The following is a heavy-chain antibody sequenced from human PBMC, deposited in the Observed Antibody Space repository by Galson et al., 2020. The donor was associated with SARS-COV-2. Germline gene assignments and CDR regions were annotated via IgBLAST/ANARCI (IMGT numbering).Heavy chain of an antibody. CDR1: GFTFSSYS. J-gene: IGHJ3*02. CDR3: ARSKVTGYSSYYWPNAFEI. D-gene: IGHD6-19*01. Sequence: NSGGSLRLSCAASGFTFSSYSMNWVRQAPGKGLEWVSSISSSSSYIYYADSVKGRFTISRDNAKNSLYLQMNSLRAEDTAVYYCARSKVTGYSSYYWPNAFEIGGQGTMVTVSS. CDR2: ISSSSSYI. V-gene: IGHV3-21*01.